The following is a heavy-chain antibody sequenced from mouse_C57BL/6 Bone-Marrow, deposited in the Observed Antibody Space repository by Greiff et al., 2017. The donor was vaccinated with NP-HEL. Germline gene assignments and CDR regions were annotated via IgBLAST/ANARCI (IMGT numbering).Heavy chain of an antibody. CDR2: IDPSDSST. CDR3: VRVCTMVKCFAY. Sequence: QVQLQQPGAELVRPGTSVKLSCKASGYTFTSYCMHWVKQRPGQGLEWIGVIDPSDSSTNYNQKFKGKATLTVDTSSSTAYMRRSSLTSEDSAVYSSVRVCTMVKCFAYWGRGTLVIVSA. D-gene: IGHD2-2*01. V-gene: IGHV1-59*01. J-gene: IGHJ3*01. CDR1: GYTFTSYC.